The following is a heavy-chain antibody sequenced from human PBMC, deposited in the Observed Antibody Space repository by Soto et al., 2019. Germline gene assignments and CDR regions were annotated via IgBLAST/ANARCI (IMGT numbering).Heavy chain of an antibody. Sequence: QVQVVQSGAEVRNPGSSVTVSCKASGGTFTNYAIRWVRQAPGQGLEWVGGIIPMYGSPAYGQNFRGRVTTTPERSTSTAYLHLSSLSFEDSAVYYCARGTRYCTISSCHWTQGYFRHDMDVWGPGTTVTVSS. D-gene: IGHD3-3*02. CDR1: GGTFTNYA. J-gene: IGHJ6*02. CDR3: ARGTRYCTISSCHWTQGYFRHDMDV. V-gene: IGHV1-69*06. CDR2: IIPMYGSP.